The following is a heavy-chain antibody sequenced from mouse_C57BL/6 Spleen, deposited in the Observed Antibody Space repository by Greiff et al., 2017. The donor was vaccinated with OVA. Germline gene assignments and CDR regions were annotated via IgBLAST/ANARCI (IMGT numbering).Heavy chain of an antibody. V-gene: IGHV14-2*01. CDR2: IDPEAGET. Sequence: VQLQQSGAELVKPGASVKLSCTASGFNIKDYYMHWVKQRPEQGLEWIGRIDPEAGETKYAPKFQGKATITADTSSNTAYLQLSSLTAEDTAVYYCARSRYSNYLDYWGQGTTLTVSS. J-gene: IGHJ2*01. D-gene: IGHD2-5*01. CDR1: GFNIKDYY. CDR3: ARSRYSNYLDY.